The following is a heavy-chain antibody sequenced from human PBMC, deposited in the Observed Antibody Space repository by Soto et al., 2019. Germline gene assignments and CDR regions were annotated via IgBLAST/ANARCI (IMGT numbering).Heavy chain of an antibody. V-gene: IGHV3-30-3*01. CDR1: GFTFSSYA. CDR3: ASPPRYCSGGSCYSSAFDI. CDR2: ISYDGSNK. Sequence: GGSLRLSCAASGFTFSSYAMHWVRQAPGKGLEWVAVISYDGSNKYYADSVKGRFTISRDNSKNTLYLQMNSLRAEDTAVYYCASPPRYCSGGSCYSSAFDIWGQGTMVTV. J-gene: IGHJ3*02. D-gene: IGHD2-15*01.